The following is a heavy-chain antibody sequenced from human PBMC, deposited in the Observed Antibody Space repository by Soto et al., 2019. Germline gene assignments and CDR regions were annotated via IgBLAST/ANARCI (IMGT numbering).Heavy chain of an antibody. V-gene: IGHV3-64D*06. D-gene: IGHD3-3*01. CDR1: GFTLSSYA. CDR2: ISTSGRST. CDR3: LRDIFGVVIFDS. J-gene: IGHJ4*02. Sequence: GGSLRLSCAASGFTLSSYAMSWVRQAPGKQIEYVSAISTSGRSTFYADSVKGRFTISRDNSKNTVHLQMSSLRAEDTAMYYCLRDIFGVVIFDSWGQGTPVTVS.